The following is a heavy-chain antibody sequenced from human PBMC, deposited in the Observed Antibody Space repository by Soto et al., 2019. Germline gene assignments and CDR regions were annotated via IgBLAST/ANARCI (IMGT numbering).Heavy chain of an antibody. CDR1: GFTFDDYA. CDR3: AKDISCSSTSCYGGFDY. CDR2: ISWNSGSI. V-gene: IGHV3-9*01. Sequence: ESGGGLVQPGRSLRLSCAASGFTFDDYAMHWVRQAPGKGLEWVSGISWNSGSIGYADSVKGRFTISRDNAKNSLYLQMNSLRAEDTALYYCAKDISCSSTSCYGGFDYWGQGTLVTVSS. J-gene: IGHJ4*02. D-gene: IGHD2-2*01.